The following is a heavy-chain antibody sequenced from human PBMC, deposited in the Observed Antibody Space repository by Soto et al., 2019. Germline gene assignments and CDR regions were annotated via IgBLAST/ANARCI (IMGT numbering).Heavy chain of an antibody. CDR2: ISGSGSST. D-gene: IGHD1-20*01. V-gene: IGHV3-23*01. CDR3: ATAMYNWNDGHFDY. J-gene: IGHJ4*02. Sequence: PGGSLRLSCAASGITFTNYAMDWVRQAPGKGLEWVSTISGSGSSTYYADSVKGRFTISRDDSKDTLYLQMNSLRAEDTAVYFCATAMYNWNDGHFDYWGLGTLVTVSS. CDR1: GITFTNYA.